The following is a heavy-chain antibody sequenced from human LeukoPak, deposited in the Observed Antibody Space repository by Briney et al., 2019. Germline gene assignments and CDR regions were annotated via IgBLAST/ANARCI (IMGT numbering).Heavy chain of an antibody. CDR1: GGSISSGGYS. CDR3: ARHGVVTWFDP. J-gene: IGHJ5*02. V-gene: IGHV4-34*01. CDR2: INHSGST. Sequence: PSETLSLTCAVSGGSISSGGYSWSWIRQTPEKGLEWIGEINHSGSTNYNPSLKSRVIMSVDTSKNQFSVKLRSVTAADTAVYYCARHGVVTWFDPWGQGTLVTVSS. D-gene: IGHD3-16*01.